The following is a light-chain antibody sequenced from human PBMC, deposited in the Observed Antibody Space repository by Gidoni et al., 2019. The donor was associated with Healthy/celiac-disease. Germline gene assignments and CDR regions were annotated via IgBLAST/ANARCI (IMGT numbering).Light chain of an antibody. CDR3: SSYAGSNKV. Sequence: QSALTPPPSASGSPGQSVTISCTGTSSDVGGYNYVSWYQQHPGKAPKLMIYEVSKRPSGVPDRFSGSKSGNTASLTVSGLQAEDEADYYCSSYAGSNKVFGGGTKLTVL. V-gene: IGLV2-8*01. J-gene: IGLJ2*01. CDR1: SSDVGGYNY. CDR2: EVS.